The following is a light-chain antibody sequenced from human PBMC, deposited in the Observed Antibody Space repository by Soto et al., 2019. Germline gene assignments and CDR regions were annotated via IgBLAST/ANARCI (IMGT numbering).Light chain of an antibody. Sequence: SYELTQPPSVSLAPGQTASITCGGAAIGSERVHWYQQRPGQAPVFVVFADSERPSGIPDRFSGSNSGSTATLTISRVEAGDEADYYCQVWHSGSDQVVFGGGTKLTVL. J-gene: IGLJ2*01. CDR2: ADS. V-gene: IGLV3-21*02. CDR1: AIGSER. CDR3: QVWHSGSDQVV.